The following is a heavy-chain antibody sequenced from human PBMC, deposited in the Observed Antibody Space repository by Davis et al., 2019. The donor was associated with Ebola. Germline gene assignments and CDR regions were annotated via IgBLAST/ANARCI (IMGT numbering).Heavy chain of an antibody. D-gene: IGHD3-10*01. CDR1: GGSISSYY. CDR2: IYYSGST. V-gene: IGHV4-59*12. J-gene: IGHJ6*02. CDR3: ARDKGFREKATTYGMDV. Sequence: ETLSLTCTVSGGSISSYYWSWIRQPPGKGLEWIGYIYYSGSTYYNPSLKSRVTISLDTSKNQFSLKMSSVTAADTAVYYCARDKGFREKATTYGMDVWGQGTTVTVSS.